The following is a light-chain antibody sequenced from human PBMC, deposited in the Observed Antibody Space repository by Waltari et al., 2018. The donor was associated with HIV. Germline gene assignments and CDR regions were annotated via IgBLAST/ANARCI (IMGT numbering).Light chain of an antibody. CDR2: STS. CDR3: LLYYGGAQRYV. J-gene: IGLJ1*01. CDR1: TGAVTSGNS. V-gene: IGLV7-43*01. Sequence: QTVVTQEPSLTVSPGGTVTLTCASSTGAVTSGNSPNWFQQKPGQAPSGLIYSTSNKNSWTPARFSGSLLGGKAALTLSGVQPEDEAEYYGLLYYGGAQRYVFGTGTKVTVL.